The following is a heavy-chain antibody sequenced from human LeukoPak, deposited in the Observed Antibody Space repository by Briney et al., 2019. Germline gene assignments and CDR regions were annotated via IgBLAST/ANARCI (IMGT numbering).Heavy chain of an antibody. CDR3: ARDEYSSGWYYFDY. CDR2: IWYDGSSK. CDR1: GFTFSSYG. V-gene: IGHV3-33*01. Sequence: GGSLRLSCAASGFTFSSYGMHWVRQAPGKGLEWVAVIWYDGSSKYYADSVKGRFTISRDNSKNTLYLQMNSLRAEDTAVYYCARDEYSSGWYYFDYWGQGTLVTVSS. J-gene: IGHJ4*02. D-gene: IGHD6-19*01.